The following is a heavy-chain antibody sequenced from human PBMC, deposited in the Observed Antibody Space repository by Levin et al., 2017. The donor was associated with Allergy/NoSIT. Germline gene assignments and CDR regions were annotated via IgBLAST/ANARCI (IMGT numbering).Heavy chain of an antibody. CDR3: ARGVFLSD. CDR1: GASISSGGSS. CDR2: IFQSGST. V-gene: IGHV4-30-2*01. D-gene: IGHD2-8*01. Sequence: SETLSVTCAVSGASISSGGSSWSWIRQPPGRALEWIGYIFQSGSTYYNPSLKSRVTISIDRSKNHFSLNLTSVTAADTAMYYCARGVFLSDWGQGTLVTVSS. J-gene: IGHJ4*02.